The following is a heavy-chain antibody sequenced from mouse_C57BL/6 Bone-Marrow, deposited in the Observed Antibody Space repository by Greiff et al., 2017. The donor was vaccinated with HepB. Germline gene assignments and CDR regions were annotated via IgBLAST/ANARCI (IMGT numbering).Heavy chain of an antibody. Sequence: EVQGVESGGDLVKPGGSLKLSCAASGFTFSSYGMSWVRQTPDKRLEWVATISSGGSYTYYPDSVKGRFTIARDNAKNTLYLQMSSLKSEDTAMYYWARHGTTVYFDYWGQGTTLTVSS. V-gene: IGHV5-6*01. CDR1: GFTFSSYG. CDR3: ARHGTTVYFDY. CDR2: ISSGGSYT. J-gene: IGHJ2*01. D-gene: IGHD1-1*01.